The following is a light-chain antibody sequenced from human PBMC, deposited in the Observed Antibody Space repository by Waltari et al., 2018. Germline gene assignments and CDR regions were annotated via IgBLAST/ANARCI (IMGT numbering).Light chain of an antibody. CDR3: QQLHTYPLT. CDR1: QDIAGY. J-gene: IGKJ4*01. Sequence: IQLTQSPSSLSASVGDRVTITCRASQDIAGYLAWYQQKPGKAPNLLIYVSSTLQSGVPPRFSGSGSGTVFTLTISSLQPEDFATYYCQQLHTYPLTFGGGTTVDI. CDR2: VSS. V-gene: IGKV1-9*01.